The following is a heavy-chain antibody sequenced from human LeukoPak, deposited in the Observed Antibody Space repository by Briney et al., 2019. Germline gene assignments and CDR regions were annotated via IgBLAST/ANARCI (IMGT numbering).Heavy chain of an antibody. J-gene: IGHJ4*02. V-gene: IGHV1-24*01. CDR1: GYTFTELS. CDR3: ATVLHYTSCYRD. D-gene: IGHD2-2*01. Sequence: ASVKVSCKXSGYTFTELSMHWVRQAPRKGLEWMGGFDPEDGETIYSQKFQGRVTMTEDTSTDTAYMELSSLRSEDTAVYYCATVLHYTSCYRDWGQGTLVTVSS. CDR2: FDPEDGET.